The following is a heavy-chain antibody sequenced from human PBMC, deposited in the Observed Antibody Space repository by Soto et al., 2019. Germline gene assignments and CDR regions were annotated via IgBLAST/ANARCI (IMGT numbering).Heavy chain of an antibody. CDR2: TYDRSQWYY. CDR3: ARLIGNSWLYY. D-gene: IGHD2-15*01. V-gene: IGHV6-1*01. Sequence: QVQLQQSGPGLVKPSQTLSLTCAISGDSVSSNSVVWNWSRQSPSRCLECLGRTYDRSQWYYDYALSVKSRISINPDTSKNQFSLQLNSLTPEDTAGYYCARLIGNSWLYYCGQGTLVTVSS. J-gene: IGHJ4*02. CDR1: GDSVSSNSVV.